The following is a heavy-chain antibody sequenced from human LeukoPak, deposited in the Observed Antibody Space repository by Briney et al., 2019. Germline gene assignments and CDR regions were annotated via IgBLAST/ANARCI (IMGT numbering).Heavy chain of an antibody. Sequence: PGGSLRLSCAASGFTFNSYEMNWVRQAPGKGLEWVSYITNSGSTKYYADSVKGRFTISRDNAKDSLYLQMNSPRAEDTAVYYCVRGDGGNSWDYWGQGALVTVSS. CDR2: ITNSGSTK. CDR1: GFTFNSYE. V-gene: IGHV3-48*03. D-gene: IGHD4-23*01. CDR3: VRGDGGNSWDY. J-gene: IGHJ4*02.